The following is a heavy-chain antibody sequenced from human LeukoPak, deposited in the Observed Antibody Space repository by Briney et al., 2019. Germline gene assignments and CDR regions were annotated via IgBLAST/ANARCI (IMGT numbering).Heavy chain of an antibody. V-gene: IGHV3-30*18. D-gene: IGHD3-22*01. CDR2: ISYDGSNK. J-gene: IGHJ4*02. CDR1: GFTFSSYW. CDR3: AKDRPKGWLPSN. Sequence: GGSLRLSCAASGFTFSSYWMHWVRQAPGKGLEWVAVISYDGSNKYYADSVKGRFTISRDNSKNTLYLQMNSLRAEDTAVYYCAKDRPKGWLPSNWGQGTLVTVSS.